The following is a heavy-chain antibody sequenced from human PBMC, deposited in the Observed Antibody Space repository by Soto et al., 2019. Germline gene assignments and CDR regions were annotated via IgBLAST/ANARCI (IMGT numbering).Heavy chain of an antibody. CDR2: VSGSGGST. J-gene: IGHJ4*02. D-gene: IGHD6-13*01. V-gene: IGHV3-23*01. CDR3: ARRGPGTYFVY. Sequence: PGGYLRLSCAASGFTFSSYAMRWVRQAPGKGLEWVSAVSGSGGSTYYADSVKGRFTISRDNSKNTLYLQMNSLRAEDTSVYYCARRGPGTYFVYWGQGTLVTVSS. CDR1: GFTFSSYA.